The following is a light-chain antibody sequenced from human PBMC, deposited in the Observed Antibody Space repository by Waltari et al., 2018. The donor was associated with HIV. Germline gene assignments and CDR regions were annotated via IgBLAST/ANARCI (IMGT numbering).Light chain of an antibody. J-gene: IGKJ1*01. Sequence: DIQMTQSPSSLSASVGDRVTITCQASQDIRNYLNWYQQKPVKAPKLLIYDASNLETGVPSRFSGSGSGTDFTFTISSLQPEDIATYYCQQYDNLLRTFGQGTKVEIK. CDR2: DAS. CDR1: QDIRNY. V-gene: IGKV1-33*01. CDR3: QQYDNLLRT.